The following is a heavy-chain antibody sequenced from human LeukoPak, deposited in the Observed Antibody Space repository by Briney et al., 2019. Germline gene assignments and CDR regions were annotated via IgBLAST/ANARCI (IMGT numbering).Heavy chain of an antibody. CDR3: ARDGYGSGSPVFGR. V-gene: IGHV1-2*02. Sequence: ASVKVSCKASGYTFTGYYIHWVRQAPGQGLEWMGWINLNSGGTNYAQKFQDRVTMTRDTSITTAYMELSRLRFDDTALYYCARDGYGSGSPVFGRWGQGTLVTVSS. CDR1: GYTFTGYY. D-gene: IGHD3-10*01. CDR2: INLNSGGT. J-gene: IGHJ4*02.